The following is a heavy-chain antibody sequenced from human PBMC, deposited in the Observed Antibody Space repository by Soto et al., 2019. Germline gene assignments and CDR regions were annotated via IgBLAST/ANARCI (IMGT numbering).Heavy chain of an antibody. V-gene: IGHV3-7*01. Sequence: GGSLRLSCAASGFTFSNYWMAWVRQAPGKGLEWMASIEQDGSEKFYVDSAKGRLTISRDNAKKSLYVQMNSLRAEDTAVYYCAKVDINSGGSCYFDCWGRGTLVTVSS. CDR3: AKVDINSGGSCYFDC. D-gene: IGHD1-1*01. J-gene: IGHJ4*02. CDR2: IEQDGSEK. CDR1: GFTFSNYW.